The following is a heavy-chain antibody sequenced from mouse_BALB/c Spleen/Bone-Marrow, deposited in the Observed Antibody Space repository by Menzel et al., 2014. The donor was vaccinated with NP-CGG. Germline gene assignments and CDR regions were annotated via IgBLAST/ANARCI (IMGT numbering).Heavy chain of an antibody. CDR3: ASTGYFFDY. V-gene: IGHV5-6-3*01. CDR1: GFTFSNYG. J-gene: IGHJ2*01. D-gene: IGHD4-1*01. CDR2: INTNGGDT. Sequence: DVKLQESGGGLVQPGGSLKLSCAASGFTFSNYGMSWVRQTPDKRLEFVATINTNGGDTYYPDSVKGRFTISRDNAKNTLYLQMSSLRSEDTAMFYCASTGYFFDYWGQGTTLTVSS.